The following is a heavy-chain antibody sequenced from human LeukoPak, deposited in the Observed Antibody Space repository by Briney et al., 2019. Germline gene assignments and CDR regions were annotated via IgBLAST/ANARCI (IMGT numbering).Heavy chain of an antibody. CDR1: GFTFSSYW. CDR3: ARGYDFWSGYYYYYYYGMDV. Sequence: GGSLRLSCAASGFTFSSYWMHWVRQAPGKGLVWVSRINSDGSSTSYADSVKGRFTISRDNAKNTLYQQMNSLRAEDTAVYYCARGYDFWSGYYYYYYYGMDVWGQGTTVTVSS. D-gene: IGHD3-3*01. V-gene: IGHV3-74*01. J-gene: IGHJ6*02. CDR2: INSDGSST.